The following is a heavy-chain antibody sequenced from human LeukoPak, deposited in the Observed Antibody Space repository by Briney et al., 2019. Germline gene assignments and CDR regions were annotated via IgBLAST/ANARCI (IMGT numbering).Heavy chain of an antibody. CDR1: GGTFSSYA. CDR2: IIPILGIA. D-gene: IGHD3-10*01. V-gene: IGHV1-69*04. CDR3: AREEVVRGVIRCWFDP. Sequence: SVKVSCKASGGTFSSYAISWVRQPPGQGLEWMGRIIPILGIANYAQKFQGRVTITADKSTCTAYMELSSLRSEDTAVYYCAREEVVRGVIRCWFDPWGQGTLVTVSS. J-gene: IGHJ5*02.